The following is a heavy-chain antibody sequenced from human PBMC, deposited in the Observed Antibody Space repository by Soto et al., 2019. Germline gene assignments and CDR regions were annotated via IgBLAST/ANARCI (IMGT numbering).Heavy chain of an antibody. V-gene: IGHV4-30-4*01. Sequence: TLSLTCTVSGGSISSGDYYWSWIRQPPGKGLEWIGYIYYSGSTYYNPSLKSRVTISVDTSKNQFSLKLSSVTAADTAVYYCASSNIAAAGFYYYGMDVWGRGTTVTVSS. D-gene: IGHD6-13*01. CDR2: IYYSGST. J-gene: IGHJ6*02. CDR3: ASSNIAAAGFYYYGMDV. CDR1: GGSISSGDYY.